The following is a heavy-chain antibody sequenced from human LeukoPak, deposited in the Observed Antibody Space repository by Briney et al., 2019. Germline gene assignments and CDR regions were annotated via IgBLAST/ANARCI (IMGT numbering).Heavy chain of an antibody. Sequence: GGSLRLSCAASGFTFRSYGMDWVRQAPGKGLEWVAVIWYDGSNKYYADSVKGRFTISRDNSKNTLYLQMNSLRGEDTAVYYGAKGWSSGWPYYFDYWGQGTLVTVSS. V-gene: IGHV3-33*06. D-gene: IGHD6-19*01. J-gene: IGHJ4*02. CDR2: IWYDGSNK. CDR3: AKGWSSGWPYYFDY. CDR1: GFTFRSYG.